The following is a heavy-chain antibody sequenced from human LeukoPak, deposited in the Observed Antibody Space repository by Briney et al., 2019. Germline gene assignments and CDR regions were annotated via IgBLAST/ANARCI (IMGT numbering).Heavy chain of an antibody. J-gene: IGHJ6*03. V-gene: IGHV4-61*02. CDR3: ARGGGSGAYYYYMDV. CDR1: GGSISSGSYY. CDR2: MYTSGST. D-gene: IGHD6-19*01. Sequence: SETLSLTRTVSGGSISSGSYYWSWIRQPAGKGLEWIGRMYTSGSTNYNPSLKSRVTISVDTSKNQFSLKLSSVTAADTAVYFCARGGGSGAYYYYMDVWGKGTTVTISS.